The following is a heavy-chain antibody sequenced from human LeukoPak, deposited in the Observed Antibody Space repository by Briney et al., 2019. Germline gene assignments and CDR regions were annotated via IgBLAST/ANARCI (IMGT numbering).Heavy chain of an antibody. V-gene: IGHV6-1*01. CDR2: TYYRSKWFY. Sequence: SQTLSLTCAISGDSVSSNSASWNWIRQSPSRGLEWLGRTYYRSKWFYDYSLSVKGRITVNPDTSKNQFSLQLNSVTPEDTAVYYCARDRPNSSGWTPLDYWGQGTLVTVSS. D-gene: IGHD6-19*01. CDR1: GDSVSSNSAS. CDR3: ARDRPNSSGWTPLDY. J-gene: IGHJ4*02.